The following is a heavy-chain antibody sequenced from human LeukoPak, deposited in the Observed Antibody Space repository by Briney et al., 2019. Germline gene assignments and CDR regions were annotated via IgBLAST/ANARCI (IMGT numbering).Heavy chain of an antibody. CDR3: ARDPYSGSCGADYYYYMDV. V-gene: IGHV3-30*03. CDR2: ISYEGSSK. Sequence: PGGSLRLSCKVSGFTFSRHGMHWVRQAPGKGLEWVAVISYEGSSKFYGDSVKGRFAIYRDNSNNTVYLQMNGLRGEDTAVYYCARDPYSGSCGADYYYYMDVWGKGTTVTISS. CDR1: GFTFSRHG. D-gene: IGHD1-26*01. J-gene: IGHJ6*03.